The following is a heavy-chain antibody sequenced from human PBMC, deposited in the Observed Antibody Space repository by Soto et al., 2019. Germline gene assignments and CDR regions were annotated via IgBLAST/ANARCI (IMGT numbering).Heavy chain of an antibody. CDR2: VYISGST. Sequence: SETLSLTCTVSCGSISTYYWNWIRQSAGKGLEWIGRVYISGSTNYHPSLKSRVAMSVDTSNNQFCLKASDTAMYYCARLGLERFSGGVDYWGQGTLVTVSS. V-gene: IGHV4-4*07. CDR1: CGSISTYY. CDR3: ARLGLERFSGGVDY. J-gene: IGHJ4*02. D-gene: IGHD1-1*01.